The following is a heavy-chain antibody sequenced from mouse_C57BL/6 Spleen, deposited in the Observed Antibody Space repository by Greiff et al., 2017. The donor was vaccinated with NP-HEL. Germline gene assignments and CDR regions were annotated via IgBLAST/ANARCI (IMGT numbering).Heavy chain of an antibody. CDR3: TRSGDGYYSYFDY. V-gene: IGHV1-15*01. CDR2: IDPENGGT. J-gene: IGHJ2*01. D-gene: IGHD2-3*01. CDR1: GYTFTDYE. Sequence: VQLQQSGAELVRPGASVTLSCKASGYTFTDYEMHWVKQTPVHGLEWIGAIDPENGGTAYNQKFKGKAILTADKSSSTAYMELRSLTSEDSAVYYCTRSGDGYYSYFDYWGQGTTLTVSS.